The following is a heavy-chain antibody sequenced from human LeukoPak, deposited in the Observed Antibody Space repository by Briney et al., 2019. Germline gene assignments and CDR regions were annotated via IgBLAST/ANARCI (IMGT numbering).Heavy chain of an antibody. J-gene: IGHJ6*03. CDR2: ISSSSSTI. V-gene: IGHV3-48*01. CDR1: GFTFSSYS. CDR3: ARVGLRLWYYYMDV. D-gene: IGHD5-18*01. Sequence: PGGSLRLSCAASGFTFSSYSMNWVRQAPGKGLEWVSYISSSSSTIYYADSVKGRFTISRDNAKNSLYLQMNSLRAEDTAVYYCARVGLRLWYYYMDVWGKGTTVTVPS.